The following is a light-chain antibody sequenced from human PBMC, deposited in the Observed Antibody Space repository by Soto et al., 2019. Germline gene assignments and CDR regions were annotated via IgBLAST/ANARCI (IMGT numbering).Light chain of an antibody. Sequence: DIQLTQSPSFLSASVGARVTITCRASQGISSYLAWYQQKPGKAPKLLIYAASTLQSGVPSRFSGSGSGTEFTLTISSLQPEDFATYYCQRLTFGGGTKVEIK. CDR2: AAS. CDR3: QRLT. J-gene: IGKJ4*01. CDR1: QGISSY. V-gene: IGKV1-9*01.